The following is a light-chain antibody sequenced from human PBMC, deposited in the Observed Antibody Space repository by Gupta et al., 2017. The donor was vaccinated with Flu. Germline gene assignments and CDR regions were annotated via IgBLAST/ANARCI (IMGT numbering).Light chain of an antibody. CDR2: GAS. Sequence: DIVMTPSPDSLAVSLGERDTINCNSRQSVLYCSNDKNYVACDQKQPGPPTKLLSDGASSRESGVPDRCSGGGSGKVFIPTISSLEDEDVAVYYCQHDSCTLLTFGQGTKVDIK. CDR1: QSVLYCSNDKNY. CDR3: QHDSCTLLT. V-gene: IGKV4-1*01. J-gene: IGKJ1*01.